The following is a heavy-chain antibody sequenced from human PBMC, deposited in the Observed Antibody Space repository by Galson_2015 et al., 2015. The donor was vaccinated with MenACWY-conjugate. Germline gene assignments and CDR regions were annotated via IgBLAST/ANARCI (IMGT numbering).Heavy chain of an antibody. CDR1: GFIVSDNY. CDR2: IHGVSTT. J-gene: IGHJ4*02. Sequence: SLRLSCAASGFIVSDNYMSWVRQAPGTGLEWVSVIHGVSTTYYADSVKGRFTISRDNSKNTLYLQMDSLRADDTAVYYCARGPYSSAWYGFDCWGQGTLVTVSS. V-gene: IGHV3-53*01. D-gene: IGHD6-19*01. CDR3: ARGPYSSAWYGFDC.